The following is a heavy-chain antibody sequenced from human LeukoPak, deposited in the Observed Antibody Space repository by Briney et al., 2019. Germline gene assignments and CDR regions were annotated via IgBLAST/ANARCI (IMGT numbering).Heavy chain of an antibody. V-gene: IGHV4-61*02. CDR2: IYTSGST. D-gene: IGHD2-2*01. J-gene: IGHJ4*02. CDR1: GGSISSGSYY. CDR3: AREVVVPSYFDY. Sequence: PSETLSLTCTVYGGSISSGSYYWSWIRQPAGKGLEWIGRIYTSGSTNYNPSLKSRVTISVDTSKNQFSLKLSSVTAADTAVYYCAREVVVPSYFDYWGQGTLVTVSS.